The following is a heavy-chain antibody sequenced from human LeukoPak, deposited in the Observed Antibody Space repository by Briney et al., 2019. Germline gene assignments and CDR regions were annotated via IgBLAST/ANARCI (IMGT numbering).Heavy chain of an antibody. D-gene: IGHD6-13*01. Sequence: GASVKVSCKASGGTFSSYAISWVRQAPGQGLEWMGGIIPIFGTANYAQKFQGRVTITADESTSTAYMELSSLRSEDTAVYYCAGKGTAAGTGYNWFDPWGQGTLVTVSS. CDR1: GGTFSSYA. CDR2: IIPIFGTA. J-gene: IGHJ5*02. V-gene: IGHV1-69*13. CDR3: AGKGTAAGTGYNWFDP.